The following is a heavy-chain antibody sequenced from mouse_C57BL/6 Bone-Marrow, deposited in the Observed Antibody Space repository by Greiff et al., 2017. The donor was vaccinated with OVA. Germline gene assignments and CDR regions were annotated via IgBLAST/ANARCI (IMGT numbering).Heavy chain of an antibody. Sequence: VKLVESGPGLVQPSQSLSITCTVSGFSLTSYGVHWVRQSPGKGLEWLGVIWSGGSTDYNAAFISRLSISKDNSKSQVFFKMNSLQADDTAIYYCASYYGSSYFWYFDVWGTGTTVTVSS. V-gene: IGHV2-2*01. J-gene: IGHJ1*03. CDR1: GFSLTSYG. D-gene: IGHD1-1*01. CDR3: ASYYGSSYFWYFDV. CDR2: IWSGGST.